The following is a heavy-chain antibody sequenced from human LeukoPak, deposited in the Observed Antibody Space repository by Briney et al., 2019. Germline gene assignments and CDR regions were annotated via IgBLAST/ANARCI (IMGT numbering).Heavy chain of an antibody. CDR3: AKVGATDYYYGMDV. J-gene: IGHJ6*02. D-gene: IGHD1-26*01. CDR2: ISWNSGSI. V-gene: IGHV3-9*01. Sequence: GGSLRLSCAASGITFDDYAMHWVRQAPGKGLEWVSGISWNSGSIGYADPVKGRFTISRDNAKNSLYLQMNSLRAEDTALYYCAKVGATDYYYGMDVWGQGTTVTVSS. CDR1: GITFDDYA.